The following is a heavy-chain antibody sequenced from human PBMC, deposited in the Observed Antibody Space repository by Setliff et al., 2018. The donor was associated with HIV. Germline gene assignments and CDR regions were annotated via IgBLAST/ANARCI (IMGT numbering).Heavy chain of an antibody. Sequence: PSETLSLTCTVSGDSISSGGSPWTWIRQYPGKGLEWIGYIYYSGSTYYNPSLKSRVTISVDTSKNQFSLKLSSLTAADTAVYYCARQNSGWGVGLYYFDYWGQGTLVTVSS. D-gene: IGHD6-19*01. J-gene: IGHJ4*02. CDR2: IYYSGST. V-gene: IGHV4-31*03. CDR1: GDSISSGGSP. CDR3: ARQNSGWGVGLYYFDY.